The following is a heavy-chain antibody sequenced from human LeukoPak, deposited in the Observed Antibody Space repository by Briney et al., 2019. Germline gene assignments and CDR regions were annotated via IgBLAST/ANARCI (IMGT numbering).Heavy chain of an antibody. CDR3: ATRKLGNDY. D-gene: IGHD7-27*01. J-gene: IGHJ4*02. CDR2: IYTSGST. CDR1: GGSISSGSYY. V-gene: IGHV4-61*02. Sequence: PSETLSLTCTVSGGSISSGSYYWSWIRQPAGKGLEWIGRIYTSGSTNYNPSLKSRVTISVDTSKNQFSLKLSSVTAADTAMYYCATRKLGNDYWGQGTLVTVSS.